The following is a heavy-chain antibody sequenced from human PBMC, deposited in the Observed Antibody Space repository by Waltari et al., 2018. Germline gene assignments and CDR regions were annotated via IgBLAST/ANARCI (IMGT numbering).Heavy chain of an antibody. CDR1: GGSISSSSYY. CDR2: IYYSGST. CDR3: ARSTVRGVIGDYYMDG. Sequence: QLQLQESGPGLVKPSETLSLTCTVSGGSISSSSYYWDWIRQPTGKGLEWIGSIYYSGSTYYNPSLKSRVTISVDTSKNQFSLKLSSVTAADTAVYDCARSTVRGVIGDYYMDGWGKGTTVTVSS. D-gene: IGHD3-10*01. J-gene: IGHJ6*03. V-gene: IGHV4-39*01.